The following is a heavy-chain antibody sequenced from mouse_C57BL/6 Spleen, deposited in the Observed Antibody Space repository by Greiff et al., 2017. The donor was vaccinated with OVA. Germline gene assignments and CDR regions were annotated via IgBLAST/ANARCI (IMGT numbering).Heavy chain of an antibody. V-gene: IGHV5-12*01. CDR1: GFTFSDYY. J-gene: IGHJ1*03. CDR3: ARHGATEWYFDV. Sequence: EVKVVESGGGLVQPGGSLKLSCAASGFTFSDYYMYWVRQTPEKRLEWVAYISNGGGSTYYPDTVKGRFTISRDNAKNTLYLQMSRLKSEDTAMYYCARHGATEWYFDVWGTGTTVTVSS. D-gene: IGHD3-1*01. CDR2: ISNGGGST.